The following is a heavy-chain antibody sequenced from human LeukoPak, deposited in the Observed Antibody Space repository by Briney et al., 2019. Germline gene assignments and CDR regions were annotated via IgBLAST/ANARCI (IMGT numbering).Heavy chain of an antibody. CDR1: GYTFTSYG. V-gene: IGHV1-18*01. D-gene: IGHD3-10*01. CDR2: ISAYNGNT. Sequence: GASVKVSCKASGYTFTSYGISWVRQAPGQGLEGMGWISAYNGNTNYAQKLQGRVTMTTDTSTSTAYMELRSLRSDDTAVYYCARDYYYGSGSYSPFDYWGQGTLVTVSS. CDR3: ARDYYYGSGSYSPFDY. J-gene: IGHJ4*02.